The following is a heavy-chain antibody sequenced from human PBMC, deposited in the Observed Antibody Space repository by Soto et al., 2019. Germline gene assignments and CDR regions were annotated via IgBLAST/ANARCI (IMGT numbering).Heavy chain of an antibody. CDR3: AKWGRGYSGYEN. Sequence: PGGSLRLSCVASGIEFSNYAMSWVRQAPGKGLEWVAVISYDGSNKYYADSVKGRFTISRDNSKNTLYLQMNSLRAEDTAVYYCAKWGRGYSGYENWGQGTLVTVSS. J-gene: IGHJ4*02. CDR2: ISYDGSNK. D-gene: IGHD5-12*01. V-gene: IGHV3-30*18. CDR1: GIEFSNYA.